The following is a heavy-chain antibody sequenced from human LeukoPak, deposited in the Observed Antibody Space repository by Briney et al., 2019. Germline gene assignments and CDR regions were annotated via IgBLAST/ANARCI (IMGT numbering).Heavy chain of an antibody. CDR3: ARRHVEYSSSSDPYYFDY. CDR2: INYSGST. CDR1: GGSINNTFYY. D-gene: IGHD6-6*01. J-gene: IGHJ4*02. V-gene: IGHV4-39*07. Sequence: SETLSLTCTVSGGSINNTFYYWGWIRQPPGKGLEWIGSINYSGSTYYNPSLKSRVTISVDTSKNQFSLKLSSVTAADTAVYYCARRHVEYSSSSDPYYFDYWGQGTLVTVSS.